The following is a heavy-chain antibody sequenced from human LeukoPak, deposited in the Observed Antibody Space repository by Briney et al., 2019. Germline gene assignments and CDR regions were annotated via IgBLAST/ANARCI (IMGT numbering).Heavy chain of an antibody. CDR1: GGTFSSYA. D-gene: IGHD3-3*01. V-gene: IGHV1-69*04. Sequence: SVKVSCKASGGTFSSYAISWVRQAPGQGLEWMGRIIPILGITNYAQKFQGRVTITADKSTSTAYMELSSLRSEDTAVYYCARVRDFWSGYNWFDPWGQGTLVTVSS. CDR2: IIPILGIT. CDR3: ARVRDFWSGYNWFDP. J-gene: IGHJ5*02.